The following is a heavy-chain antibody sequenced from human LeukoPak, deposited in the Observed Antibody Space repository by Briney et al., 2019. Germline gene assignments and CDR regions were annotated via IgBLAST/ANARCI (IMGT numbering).Heavy chain of an antibody. J-gene: IGHJ4*02. D-gene: IGHD5-12*01. CDR2: INQDGSEK. CDR1: GFTFSSFW. CDR3: ARDGGVSGYDLLDY. Sequence: SGGSLRLSCAASGFTFSSFWMTWVRQAPGKGLEWVANINQDGSEKYYVDSVKGRFTISRDNAKSSVYLQMNSLRAEDTAVYYCARDGGVSGYDLLDYWGQGTLVTVSS. V-gene: IGHV3-7*01.